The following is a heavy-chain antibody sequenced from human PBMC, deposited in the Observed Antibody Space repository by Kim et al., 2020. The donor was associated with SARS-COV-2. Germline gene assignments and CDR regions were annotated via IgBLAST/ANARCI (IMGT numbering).Heavy chain of an antibody. D-gene: IGHD2-21*01. CDR3: ARGLLGHIVVVIATYYYYGMDV. Sequence: ASVKVSCKASGYTFTSYDINWVRQATGQGLEWMGWMNPNSGNTGYAQKFQGRVTMTRNTSISTAYMELSSLRSEDTAVYYCARGLLGHIVVVIATYYYYGMDVWGQGPTVTVSS. CDR1: GYTFTSYD. V-gene: IGHV1-8*01. J-gene: IGHJ6*02. CDR2: MNPNSGNT.